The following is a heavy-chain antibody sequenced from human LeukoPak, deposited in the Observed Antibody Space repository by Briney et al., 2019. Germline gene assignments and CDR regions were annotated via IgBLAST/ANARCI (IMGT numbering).Heavy chain of an antibody. Sequence: GGSLRLSCAASGFTFSSYWMHWVHQAPGKGLVWVSRVNPDGSGTDYADSVKGRFTISRDNAKNTLFLQMNSLRADDTAVYYCARGRLEPVDNWGQGTLVTVSS. CDR1: GFTFSSYW. J-gene: IGHJ4*02. CDR2: VNPDGSGT. D-gene: IGHD1-1*01. CDR3: ARGRLEPVDN. V-gene: IGHV3-74*01.